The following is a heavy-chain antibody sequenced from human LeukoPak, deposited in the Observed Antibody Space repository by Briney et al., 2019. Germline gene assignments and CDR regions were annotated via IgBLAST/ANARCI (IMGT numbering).Heavy chain of an antibody. D-gene: IGHD5-24*01. CDR2: ISGSGSGGST. CDR1: GFTFSNSA. J-gene: IGHJ4*02. V-gene: IGHV3-23*01. Sequence: PGGSLRLSCAASGFTFSNSAMSWVRQAPGKGLEWVSSISGSGSGGSTYYAVSVKGRFTISRDNSKNTLYLQMNSLRAEDTAVYYCAKSGYNRFDYWGQGTLVTVSS. CDR3: AKSGYNRFDY.